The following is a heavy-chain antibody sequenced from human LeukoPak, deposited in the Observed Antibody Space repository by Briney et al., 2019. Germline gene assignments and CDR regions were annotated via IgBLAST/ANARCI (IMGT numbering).Heavy chain of an antibody. V-gene: IGHV4-38-2*02. Sequence: SETLSLTCTVSGYSISSGYYWGWIRQPPGKGLEWIGSIYHSGSTYYNPSLKSRVTISEDTSKNQFSLKLSSVTAADTAVYYCASCRSDYYDSSGYYCDYWGQGTLVTVSS. CDR2: IYHSGST. CDR3: ASCRSDYYDSSGYYCDY. J-gene: IGHJ4*02. CDR1: GYSISSGYY. D-gene: IGHD3-22*01.